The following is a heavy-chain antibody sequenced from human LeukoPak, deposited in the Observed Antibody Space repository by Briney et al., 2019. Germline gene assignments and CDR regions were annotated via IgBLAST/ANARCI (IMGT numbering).Heavy chain of an antibody. CDR1: GYTFTDYY. CDR2: INPNSGGA. J-gene: IGHJ4*02. V-gene: IGHV1-2*06. CDR3: ARDRVGCSSSMSCLFDY. D-gene: IGHD2-2*01. Sequence: ASVKVSCKASGYTFTDYYMHWVRQAPGQGLEWMGRINPNSGGANYAQNFQGRVTMTRDTSISTAYMELSGLRSDDTAVYYCARDRVGCSSSMSCLFDYWGQGTLVTVSS.